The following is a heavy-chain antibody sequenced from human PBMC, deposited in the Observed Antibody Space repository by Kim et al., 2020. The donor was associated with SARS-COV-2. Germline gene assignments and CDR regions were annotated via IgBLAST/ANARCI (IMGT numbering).Heavy chain of an antibody. V-gene: IGHV3-30*01. CDR2: K. Sequence: KYYADTVKGRFTISRDNSKNTLYLQMNSLRAEDTAVYYCATTTDFDAFDIWGQGTMVTVSS. CDR3: ATTTDFDAFDI. D-gene: IGHD1-1*01. J-gene: IGHJ3*02.